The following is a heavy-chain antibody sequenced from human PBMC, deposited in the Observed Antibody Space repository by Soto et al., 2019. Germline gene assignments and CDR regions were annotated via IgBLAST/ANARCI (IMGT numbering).Heavy chain of an antibody. J-gene: IGHJ3*02. CDR2: ISWNSGSI. V-gene: IGHV3-9*01. Sequence: GGSLRLSCAASGFTFDDYAMHWVRQAPGKGLEWVSGISWNSGSIGYADSVKGRFTISRDNAKNSLYLQMNSLRAEDTALYYCAKGGERWLGNDAFDIWGQGTMVTVSS. D-gene: IGHD6-19*01. CDR3: AKGGERWLGNDAFDI. CDR1: GFTFDDYA.